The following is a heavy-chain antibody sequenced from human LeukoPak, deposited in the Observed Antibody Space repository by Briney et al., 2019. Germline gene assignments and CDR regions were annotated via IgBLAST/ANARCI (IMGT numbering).Heavy chain of an antibody. J-gene: IGHJ3*02. CDR2: ISSSSSYI. CDR1: GFTFSSYS. D-gene: IGHD1-26*01. V-gene: IGHV3-21*01. Sequence: SGGSLRLSCAASGFTFSSYSMNWVRQAPGKGLEWVSSISSSSSYIYYADSVKGRFTISRDNAENSLYLQMNSLRAEDTAVYYCARRGVLGAKVFDIWGRGTMVTVSS. CDR3: ARRGVLGAKVFDI.